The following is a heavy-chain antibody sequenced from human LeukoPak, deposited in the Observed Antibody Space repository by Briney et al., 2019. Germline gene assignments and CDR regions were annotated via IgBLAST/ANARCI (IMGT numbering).Heavy chain of an antibody. J-gene: IGHJ4*02. CDR3: AKSEVSSGPPIDY. V-gene: IGHV3-23*01. CDR2: VSGSDGST. Sequence: ETLSLTCAVYGGSFSGYYWSWVRQAPGKGPEWVSAVSGSDGSTYYADSVKGRFTISRDNSKNTLSLQMNSLRAEDTAIYYCAKSEVSSGPPIDYWGQGTLVTVSS. D-gene: IGHD3-22*01. CDR1: GGSFSGYY.